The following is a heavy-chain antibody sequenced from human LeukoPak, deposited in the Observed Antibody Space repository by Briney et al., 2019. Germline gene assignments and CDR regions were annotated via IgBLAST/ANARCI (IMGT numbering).Heavy chain of an antibody. V-gene: IGHV3-13*01. CDR1: GFTFSNYD. CDR2: IGTAGDT. D-gene: IGHD6-19*01. Sequence: GGSLRLSCAASGFTFSNYDMHWVRQATGKGLEWVSAIGTAGDTYYAGSVKGRFTISRENAKNSLYLQMNSLRAGDTAVYYCARAVIAVAGASVWFDPWGLGTLVTVSS. J-gene: IGHJ5*02. CDR3: ARAVIAVAGASVWFDP.